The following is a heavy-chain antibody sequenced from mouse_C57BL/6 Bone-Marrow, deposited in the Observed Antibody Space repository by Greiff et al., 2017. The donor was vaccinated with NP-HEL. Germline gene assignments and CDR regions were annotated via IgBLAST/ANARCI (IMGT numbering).Heavy chain of an antibody. CDR1: EYEFPSHD. Sequence: EVKLVEPGGGLVQPGESLKLSCESNEYEFPSHDMSWVRKTPEKRLELVAAINSDGGSTYYPDTMERRFIISRDKPQMSLYLQMGSLRSEDTTLYYCARHDYVDYIDYWGQGTTLTVSS. V-gene: IGHV5-2*01. D-gene: IGHD2-4*01. CDR2: INSDGGST. J-gene: IGHJ2*01. CDR3: ARHDYVDYIDY.